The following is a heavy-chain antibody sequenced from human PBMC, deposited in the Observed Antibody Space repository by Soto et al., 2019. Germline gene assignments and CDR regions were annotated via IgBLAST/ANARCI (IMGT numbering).Heavy chain of an antibody. Sequence: GGSLRLSCAASGFTFSSYAMHWVRQAPGTGLEWVAVISYDGSNKYYADSVKGRFTISRDNSKNTLYLQMNSLRAEDTAVYYCARDLITMVRGVIIPVYYYYYGMDVWGQGTTVTVSS. CDR3: ARDLITMVRGVIIPVYYYYYGMDV. CDR2: ISYDGSNK. J-gene: IGHJ6*02. CDR1: GFTFSSYA. D-gene: IGHD3-10*01. V-gene: IGHV3-30-3*01.